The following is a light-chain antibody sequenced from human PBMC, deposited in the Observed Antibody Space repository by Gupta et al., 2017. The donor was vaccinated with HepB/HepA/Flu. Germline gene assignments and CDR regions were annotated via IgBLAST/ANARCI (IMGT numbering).Light chain of an antibody. CDR1: TSDVGGYDY. CDR2: DVR. Sequence: QSALTQPASVSGSPGQSITISCTGTTSDVGGYDYVSWYQQHPGKAPKLMIFDVRNRPSGVSTRFSGSTSGNTASLTISXLXAEDEAXYYCSSYTRSSTSRILFGGGTKLTVL. CDR3: SSYTRSSTSRIL. V-gene: IGLV2-14*03. J-gene: IGLJ2*01.